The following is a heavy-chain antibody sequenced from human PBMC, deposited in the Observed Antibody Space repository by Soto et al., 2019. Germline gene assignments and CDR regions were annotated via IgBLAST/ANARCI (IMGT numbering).Heavy chain of an antibody. CDR1: GGSISSYY. CDR3: ARDDLSRGGFDY. J-gene: IGHJ4*02. Sequence: SETLSLTCTVSGGSISSYYWSWIRQPPGKGLEWIGYIYYSGSTNYNPSLKSRVTIAVDTSKNQFSLKLSSVTAADTAVYYCARDDLSRGGFDYWGQGTLVTVSS. V-gene: IGHV4-59*01. CDR2: IYYSGST. D-gene: IGHD1-26*01.